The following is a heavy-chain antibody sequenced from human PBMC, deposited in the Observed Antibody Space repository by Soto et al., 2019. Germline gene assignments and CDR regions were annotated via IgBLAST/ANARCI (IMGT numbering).Heavy chain of an antibody. D-gene: IGHD2-21*01. CDR2: ISAYNGNT. CDR1: GYTFTSYG. Sequence: QVQLVQSGAEVKKPGASVKVSCKASGYTFTSYGISWVRQAPGQGLEGMGWISAYNGNTNYAQKLQGRVTMTTDTSTSTDYMELRRLRSDDRAVYYCARDRQLFRSRGDGVDVWGHGTTVTVSS. CDR3: ARDRQLFRSRGDGVDV. J-gene: IGHJ6*02. V-gene: IGHV1-18*01.